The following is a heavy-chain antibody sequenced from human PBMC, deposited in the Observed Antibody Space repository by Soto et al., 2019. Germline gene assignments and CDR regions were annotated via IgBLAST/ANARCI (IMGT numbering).Heavy chain of an antibody. Sequence: ASVKVSCKSSGGTFSSYTISWVRQAPGQGLEWMGRIIPILGIANYAQKFQGRVTITADKSTSTAYMELSSLRSEDTAVYYSARDTGYSSSGVAFDIWGQGKMVTVSS. D-gene: IGHD6-13*01. CDR3: ARDTGYSSSGVAFDI. V-gene: IGHV1-69*04. J-gene: IGHJ3*02. CDR1: GGTFSSYT. CDR2: IIPILGIA.